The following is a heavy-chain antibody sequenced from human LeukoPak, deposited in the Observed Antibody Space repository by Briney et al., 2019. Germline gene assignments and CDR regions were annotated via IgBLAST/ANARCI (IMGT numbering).Heavy chain of an antibody. CDR2: IDTCGNI. Sequence: SETLSLTCTLSGGSMSRFYWSWIRQPAGRGLEWIGRIDTCGNINYKPSLKSRVTMSVDTSKNPFSLKLSSVTAADTAVYYCARSRRYYYGSGSYYSVYWGQGTLGTVSS. J-gene: IGHJ4*02. CDR1: GGSMSRFY. CDR3: ARSRRYYYGSGSYYSVY. D-gene: IGHD3-10*01. V-gene: IGHV4-4*07.